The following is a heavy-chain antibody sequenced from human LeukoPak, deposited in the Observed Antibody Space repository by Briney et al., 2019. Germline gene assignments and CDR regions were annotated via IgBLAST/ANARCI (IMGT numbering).Heavy chain of an antibody. CDR2: IKQDGSEK. CDR1: GFTFSYYW. Sequence: GGSLRLSCAASGFTFSYYWMTWVRQAPGKGLEWVANIKQDGSEKYYVDSVKGRFTISRDNAKNSLYLQMNSLRAEDTAVYYCAREGGFDFWSGVAFDYWGQGTLVTVSS. J-gene: IGHJ4*02. V-gene: IGHV3-7*01. D-gene: IGHD3-3*01. CDR3: AREGGFDFWSGVAFDY.